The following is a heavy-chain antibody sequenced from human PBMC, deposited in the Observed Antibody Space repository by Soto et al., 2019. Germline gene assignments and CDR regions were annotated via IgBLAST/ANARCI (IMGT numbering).Heavy chain of an antibody. CDR2: ISAYNGNT. V-gene: IGHV1-18*01. D-gene: IGHD5-18*01. CDR3: ASSLLVGYGLEGESD. J-gene: IGHJ4*02. CDR1: GYTFTSYG. Sequence: QVQLVQSGAEVKKPGASVKVSCKASGYTFTSYGISWVRQAPGQGLEWMGWISAYNGNTNYAQKLQGRVTMTTDTSTRTAYMELRSLRSNDTAVYYCASSLLVGYGLEGESDWGQGTLVTVSS.